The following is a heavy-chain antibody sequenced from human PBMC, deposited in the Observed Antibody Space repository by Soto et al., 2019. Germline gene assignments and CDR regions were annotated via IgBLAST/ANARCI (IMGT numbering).Heavy chain of an antibody. D-gene: IGHD4-17*01. CDR2: ISGSGGST. Sequence: EVQLLESGGGLVQPGGSVRLSCAASGFTFSSYAMSWVRQAPGKGLEWVSAISGSGGSTYYADSVKGRFTISRDNSKNTLYLQMNSLRAEDTAVYYCAKVGGNYGDYMYYFDYWGQGTLVTVSS. CDR1: GFTFSSYA. CDR3: AKVGGNYGDYMYYFDY. V-gene: IGHV3-23*01. J-gene: IGHJ4*02.